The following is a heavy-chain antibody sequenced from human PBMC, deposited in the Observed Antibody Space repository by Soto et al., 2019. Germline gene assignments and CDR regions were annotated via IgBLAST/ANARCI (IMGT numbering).Heavy chain of an antibody. D-gene: IGHD6-13*01. CDR3: VRRHVSATGIDWFDP. CDR2: INAANGDT. CDR1: GYTFTSYG. Sequence: GASVKVSCKASGYTFTSYGIHWVRQAPGQRLEWMGWINAANGDTKYSPKFQGRVTITRDTSASTAYMELSNLRSEDTAVYYCVRRHVSATGIDWFDPSGQGTLVTVSS. V-gene: IGHV1-3*01. J-gene: IGHJ5*02.